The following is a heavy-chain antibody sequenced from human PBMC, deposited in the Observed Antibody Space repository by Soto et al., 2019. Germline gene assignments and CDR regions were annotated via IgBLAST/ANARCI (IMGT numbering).Heavy chain of an antibody. J-gene: IGHJ4*02. D-gene: IGHD3-22*01. CDR2: IIPIFGTA. CDR3: AREWGGEYYYDSSGYSIDY. CDR1: GGTFSSYA. V-gene: IGHV1-69*01. Sequence: QVQLVQSGAEVKKPGSSVKVSCKASGGTFSSYAISWVRQAPGQGLEWMGGIIPIFGTANYAQKFQGRVTITADESTSTAYMELSSLRSEDTAVYYCAREWGGEYYYDSSGYSIDYWGQGTLVTVSS.